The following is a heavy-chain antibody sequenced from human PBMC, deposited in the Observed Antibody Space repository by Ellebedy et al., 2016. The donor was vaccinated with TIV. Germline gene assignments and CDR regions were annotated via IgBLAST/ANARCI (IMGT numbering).Heavy chain of an antibody. J-gene: IGHJ3*02. Sequence: MPSETLSLTCAVSGGSISNSNWWTWVRQPPGKELEWIGEINDSGSTTYNPSLKSRVTISVDTSKNQFSLKLSSVTAADTAVYYCANPGNYGSGSLGDAADIWGQGTVVTVSS. CDR2: INDSGST. D-gene: IGHD3-10*01. V-gene: IGHV4-4*02. CDR3: ANPGNYGSGSLGDAADI. CDR1: GGSISNSNW.